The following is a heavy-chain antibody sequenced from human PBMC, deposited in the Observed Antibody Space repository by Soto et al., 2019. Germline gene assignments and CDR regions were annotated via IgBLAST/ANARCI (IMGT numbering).Heavy chain of an antibody. CDR1: GGTFSSYA. V-gene: IGHV1-69*13. Sequence: SVKVSCKASGGTFSSYAIIWVRQAPGQGLEWMGGIIPIFGTANYAQKFQGRVTITADESTSTAYMELSSLRSEDTAVYYCARDHSVRGVIIYYYGMDVWGQGTTVTVSS. D-gene: IGHD3-10*01. CDR2: IIPIFGTA. J-gene: IGHJ6*02. CDR3: ARDHSVRGVIIYYYGMDV.